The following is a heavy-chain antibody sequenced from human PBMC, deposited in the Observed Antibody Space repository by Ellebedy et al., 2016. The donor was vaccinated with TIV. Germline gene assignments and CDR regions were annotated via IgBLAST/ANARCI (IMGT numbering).Heavy chain of an antibody. D-gene: IGHD1-26*01. CDR3: ARDKVVGATVLDY. J-gene: IGHJ4*02. Sequence: GESLKISCAASGFTFSSYWMSWVRQAPGQGLEWVANIKQDGSEKYYVDSVKGRFTISRDNAKNSLYLQMDGLRGEDTAVYYCARDKVVGATVLDYWGQGTLVTVAS. CDR2: IKQDGSEK. V-gene: IGHV3-7*03. CDR1: GFTFSSYW.